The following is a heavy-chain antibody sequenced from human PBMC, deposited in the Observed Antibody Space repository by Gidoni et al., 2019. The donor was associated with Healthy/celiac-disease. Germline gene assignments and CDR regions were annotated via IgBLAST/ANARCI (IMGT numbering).Heavy chain of an antibody. V-gene: IGHV3-30-3*01. J-gene: IGHJ6*03. CDR2: ISYDGSNK. CDR1: GFTFSSYA. CDR3: ARDPENYYYYYYMDV. Sequence: QVQLVESGGGVVQPGRSLKLSCAASGFTFSSYAMHWVRQAPGKGLEWVAVISYDGSNKYYADSVKGRFTISRDNSKNTLYLQMNSLRAEDTAVYYCARDPENYYYYYYMDVWGKGTTVTVSS.